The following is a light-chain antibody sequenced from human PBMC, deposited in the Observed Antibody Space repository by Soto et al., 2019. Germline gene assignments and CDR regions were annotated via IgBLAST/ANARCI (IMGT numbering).Light chain of an antibody. V-gene: IGLV2-23*02. CDR1: NGDVGNYNL. CDR2: DVT. J-gene: IGLJ3*02. CDR3: SSYAGSATWV. Sequence: QSVLTQPASVSGSPGQSIAISCTGTNGDVGNYNLVSWYQQHPGKAPKLMMYDVTKRPSGVSNRFSGSKSGITASLTISGLQAEDEADYYCSSYAGSATWVFGGGTKLTVL.